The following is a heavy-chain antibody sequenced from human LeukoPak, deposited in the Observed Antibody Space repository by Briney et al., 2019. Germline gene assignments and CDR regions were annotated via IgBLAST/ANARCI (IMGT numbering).Heavy chain of an antibody. CDR1: GGSVSSGNYY. J-gene: IGHJ4*02. D-gene: IGHD2-21*02. Sequence: SETLSLTCTISGGSVSSGNYYWSWIRQPPGKGLEWIGYIYYSGSTNYNPSLKSRVTISVDTSKNQFSLKLNSATAADTAVYYCARAGVVVTAMIEYWGQGTLVTVSS. CDR3: ARAGVVVTAMIEY. CDR2: IYYSGST. V-gene: IGHV4-61*01.